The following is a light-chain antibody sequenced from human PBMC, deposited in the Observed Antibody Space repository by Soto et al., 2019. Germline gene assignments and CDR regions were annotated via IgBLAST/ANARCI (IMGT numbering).Light chain of an antibody. J-gene: IGLJ1*01. Sequence: QSALTHPAPVSXAPGQSSTISCTGTSSDVGGYNYVSWYQHHPGKAPKLIIYDVSNRPSGVSIRFSGSKSDNTASLTISGLQPEDEADYHCSSYTTSNTRQIVFGTGTKVTVL. CDR2: DVS. CDR1: SSDVGGYNY. CDR3: SSYTTSNTRQIV. V-gene: IGLV2-14*03.